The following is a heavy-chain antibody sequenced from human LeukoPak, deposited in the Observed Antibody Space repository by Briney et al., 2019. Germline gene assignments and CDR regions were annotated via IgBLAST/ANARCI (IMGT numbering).Heavy chain of an antibody. V-gene: IGHV3-30*07. J-gene: IGHJ4*02. D-gene: IGHD2-8*01. CDR2: ISYDGSNK. CDR3: ARGENSNGNNYLDY. Sequence: VISYDGSNKYYADSVKGRFTISRDNSKNALYLQMNSLRAEDTAVFYCARGENSNGNNYLDYWGQGTLVAVSS.